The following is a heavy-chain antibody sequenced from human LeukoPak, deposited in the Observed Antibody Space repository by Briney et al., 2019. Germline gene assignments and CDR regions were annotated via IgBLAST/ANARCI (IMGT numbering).Heavy chain of an antibody. CDR3: ARVMTFYDSSGRMYYFDY. V-gene: IGHV4-39*07. CDR1: GGSFSSSDYY. D-gene: IGHD3-22*01. CDR2: IYYSGST. Sequence: SETLSLTCTVSGGSFSSSDYYWGWIRQPPGKGLEWIGSIYYSGSTNYNPSLKSRVTISVDTSKNQFSLKLSSVTAADTAVYYCARVMTFYDSSGRMYYFDYWGQGTLVTVSS. J-gene: IGHJ4*02.